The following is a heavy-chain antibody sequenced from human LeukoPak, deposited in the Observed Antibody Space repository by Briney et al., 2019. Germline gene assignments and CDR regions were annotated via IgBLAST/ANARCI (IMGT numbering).Heavy chain of an antibody. D-gene: IGHD1-1*01. CDR3: VRDALEGYYSYYYMDV. Sequence: PSETLSLTCAVYGGSFSGYYWSWIRRPPGKGLEWIGEINHSGSTNYNPSLKSRVTISVDTSKNQFSLKLSSVTAADSAVYYCVRDALEGYYSYYYMDVWGRGTTVTVSS. CDR2: INHSGST. J-gene: IGHJ6*03. CDR1: GGSFSGYY. V-gene: IGHV4-34*01.